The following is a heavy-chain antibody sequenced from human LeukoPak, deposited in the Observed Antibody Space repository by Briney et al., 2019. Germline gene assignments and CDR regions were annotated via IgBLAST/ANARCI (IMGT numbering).Heavy chain of an antibody. D-gene: IGHD2-2*01. J-gene: IGHJ4*02. CDR1: GGTFSSYA. V-gene: IGHV1-18*01. CDR3: ARDHIVVVPAAAFDY. Sequence: ASVKVSCKASGGTFSSYAISWVRQAPGQGLEWMGWISAYNGNTNYAQKLQGRVTMTTDTSTSTAYMELRSLRSDDTAVYYCARDHIVVVPAAAFDYWGQGTLVTVSS. CDR2: ISAYNGNT.